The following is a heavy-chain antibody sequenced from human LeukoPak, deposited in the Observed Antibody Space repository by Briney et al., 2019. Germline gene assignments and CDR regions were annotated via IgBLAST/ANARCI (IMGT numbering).Heavy chain of an antibody. CDR2: IIPIFGTA. J-gene: IGHJ5*02. D-gene: IGHD3-9*01. V-gene: IGHV1-69*13. CDR1: GGTFSSYA. CDR3: ARMDDILTGYNP. Sequence: GASVKVSCKASGGTFSSYAISWVRQAPGQGLEWMGGIIPIFGTANYAQKFRGRVTITADESTSTAYMELSSLRSEDTAVYYCARMDDILTGYNPWGQGTLVTVSS.